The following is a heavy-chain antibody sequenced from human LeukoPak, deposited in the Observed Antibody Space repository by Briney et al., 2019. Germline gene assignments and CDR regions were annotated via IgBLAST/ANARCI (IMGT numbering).Heavy chain of an antibody. CDR1: GFTLSSYW. Sequence: GGSLRLSCAGSGFTLSSYWMSWVRQAPGKGLEWVSVIYSGGSTYYADSVKGRFTISGDNSKNTLYLQMNSLRAEDTAVYYCARDWGRVPDAFDIWGQGTMVTVSS. CDR2: IYSGGST. CDR3: ARDWGRVPDAFDI. D-gene: IGHD7-27*01. J-gene: IGHJ3*02. V-gene: IGHV3-53*01.